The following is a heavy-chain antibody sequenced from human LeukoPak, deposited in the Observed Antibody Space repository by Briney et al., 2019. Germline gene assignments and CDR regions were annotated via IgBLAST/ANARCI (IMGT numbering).Heavy chain of an antibody. CDR2: INHSGST. V-gene: IGHV4-34*01. CDR1: GGSFSVYY. D-gene: IGHD3-10*01. CDR3: ARGSRVRLNY. J-gene: IGHJ4*02. Sequence: SETLSLTCAVYGGSFSVYYWSWIRQPPGKGLEWIGEINHSGSTNYNPSLKSRVTISVDTSKNQFSLKLSSVTAADAAVYYCARGSRVRLNYWGQGTLVTVSS.